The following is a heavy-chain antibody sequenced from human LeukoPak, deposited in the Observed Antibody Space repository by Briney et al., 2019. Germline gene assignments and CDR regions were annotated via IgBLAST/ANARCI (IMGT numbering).Heavy chain of an antibody. CDR1: GASISGHY. V-gene: IGHV4-59*11. CDR2: VYYTGAT. D-gene: IGHD2-21*02. Sequence: PSETLSLTCNVSGASISGHYWSWIRQPPAKGLEWIGYVYYTGATNYNPSLKSRVTMSIDTSKGQFSLKVSSVTAADTAVYYCARESGYVMDPDCYYGLDVWGQGTTVTVSS. J-gene: IGHJ6*02. CDR3: ARESGYVMDPDCYYGLDV.